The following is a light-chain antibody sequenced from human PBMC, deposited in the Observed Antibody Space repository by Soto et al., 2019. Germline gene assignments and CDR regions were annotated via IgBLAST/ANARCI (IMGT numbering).Light chain of an antibody. CDR2: GAS. J-gene: IGKJ1*01. V-gene: IGKV3-20*01. Sequence: EIVLTQSPGTLSLSPGERATLSCRASQSVSNNYLAWYQQKPGQAPRLLIYGASNRATGIPDRFSGSGSGTDFPLTISRLEPEYFALYYCLQSGSSGTFGQGTKVEIK. CDR1: QSVSNNY. CDR3: LQSGSSGT.